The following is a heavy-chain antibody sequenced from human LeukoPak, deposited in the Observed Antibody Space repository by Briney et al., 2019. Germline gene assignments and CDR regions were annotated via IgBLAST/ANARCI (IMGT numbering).Heavy chain of an antibody. V-gene: IGHV4-59*08. CDR3: ARHEYSGSYYGLSWFDP. D-gene: IGHD1-26*01. CDR1: GGSISSYY. Sequence: SETLSLTCTVSGGSISSYYWSWIRQPPGKGLEWIGYIYYSGSTNYNPSLKSRVTISVDTSKNQFSLKLSSLTAADTAVYYCARHEYSGSYYGLSWFDPWGQGTLVTVSS. CDR2: IYYSGST. J-gene: IGHJ5*02.